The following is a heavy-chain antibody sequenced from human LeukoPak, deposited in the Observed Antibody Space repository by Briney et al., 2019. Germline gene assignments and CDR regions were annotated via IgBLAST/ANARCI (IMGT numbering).Heavy chain of an antibody. CDR2: IYFRGNT. D-gene: IGHD3-22*01. CDR3: ARHSLVEDYYDSSGYDDYYYYGMDV. J-gene: IGHJ6*02. Sequence: SETLSLTCTVSGGSIISSSFYWGWIRQPPGKGLEWIGNIYFRGNTYYNPSLKSRLTISVDTSKNQFSLRLSSVTAADTAVYYCARHSLVEDYYDSSGYDDYYYYGMDVWGQGTTVTVSS. CDR1: GGSIISSSFY. V-gene: IGHV4-39*01.